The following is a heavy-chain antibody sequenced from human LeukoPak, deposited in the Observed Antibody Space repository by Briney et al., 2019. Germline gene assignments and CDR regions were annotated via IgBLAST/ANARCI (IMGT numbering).Heavy chain of an antibody. CDR2: IYYSGTT. J-gene: IGHJ3*02. CDR1: GGSISSSTYS. D-gene: IGHD3-10*01. V-gene: IGHV4-30-4*07. CDR3: ARDGTYYYAFDI. Sequence: SQTLSLTCAVSGGSISSSTYSWRWIRQPPGKGPEWIGYIYYSGTTYYNPSLKSRVTISVDTSKNQFSLKLSSVTAADTAVYYCARDGTYYYAFDIWGQGTMVTVSS.